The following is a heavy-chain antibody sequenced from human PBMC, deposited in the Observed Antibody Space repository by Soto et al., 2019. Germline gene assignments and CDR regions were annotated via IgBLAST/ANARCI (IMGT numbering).Heavy chain of an antibody. CDR3: ARSVRSGSFPYYYYAMDV. CDR2: IKSDGSST. V-gene: IGHV3-74*01. Sequence: GGSLRLSCAASGFTSSNYWMHWVRQAPGKGLVWVSRIKSDGSSTSYADSVKGRFTISRDNAKSTLDLQMHGLRAEDMAVYYCARSVRSGSFPYYYYAMDVWGQGTTVTVSS. CDR1: GFTSSNYW. J-gene: IGHJ6*02. D-gene: IGHD3-10*01.